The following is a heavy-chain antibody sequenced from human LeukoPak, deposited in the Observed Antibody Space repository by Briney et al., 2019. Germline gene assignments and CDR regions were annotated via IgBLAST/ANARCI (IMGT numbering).Heavy chain of an antibody. CDR3: ARRKFLGWFDP. Sequence: GASVKVSCKASGYIFTTYDIGWVRQATGKGVEWMGWLNPNSGNAGYAQKLQGRVTISRNTSISTAYMELSSLRSDDTAIYYCARRKFLGWFDPWGQGTLVTVSS. D-gene: IGHD7-27*01. CDR2: LNPNSGNA. CDR1: GYIFTTYD. J-gene: IGHJ5*02. V-gene: IGHV1-8*03.